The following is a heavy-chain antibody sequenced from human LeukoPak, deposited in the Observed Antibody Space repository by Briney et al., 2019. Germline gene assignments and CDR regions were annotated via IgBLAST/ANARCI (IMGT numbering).Heavy chain of an antibody. D-gene: IGHD2-21*01. CDR3: ARQLSESIKPLDY. J-gene: IGHJ4*02. CDR1: GYTFTGYY. V-gene: IGHV1-2*02. CDR2: INPNSGGT. Sequence: ASVQVSCKASGYTFTGYYMHWVRQAPGQGLEWMGWINPNSGGTSYAQKFQGRVTMTRDTSTSTVYMELSSLRSEDTAVYYCARQLSESIKPLDYWGQGTLVTVSS.